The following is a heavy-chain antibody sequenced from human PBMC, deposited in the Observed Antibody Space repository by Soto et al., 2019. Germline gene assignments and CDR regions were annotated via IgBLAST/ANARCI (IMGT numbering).Heavy chain of an antibody. CDR2: ISYDGSNK. J-gene: IGHJ6*02. D-gene: IGHD6-19*01. CDR1: GFTFSSYA. V-gene: IGHV3-30-3*01. Sequence: GGSLRLSCASSGFTFSSYAMHWVRQAPGKGLEWVAVISYDGSNKYYADSVKGRFTISRDNSKNTLYLQMNSLRAEDTAVYYCARDHGSGWTDYYYYGMDVWGQGTTVTVSS. CDR3: ARDHGSGWTDYYYYGMDV.